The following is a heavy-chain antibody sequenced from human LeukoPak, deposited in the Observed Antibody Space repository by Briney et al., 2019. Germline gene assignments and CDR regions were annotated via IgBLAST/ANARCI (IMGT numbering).Heavy chain of an antibody. V-gene: IGHV4-34*01. Sequence: SETLSLTCAVYGGSFSGYYWSWIRQPPGKGLEWTGEINHSGSTNYNPSLKSRVTISVDTSKNQFSLKLSSVTAADTAVYYCARGERSLVAAQFDLWGRGTLVTVSS. D-gene: IGHD2-15*01. J-gene: IGHJ2*01. CDR3: ARGERSLVAAQFDL. CDR2: INHSGST. CDR1: GGSFSGYY.